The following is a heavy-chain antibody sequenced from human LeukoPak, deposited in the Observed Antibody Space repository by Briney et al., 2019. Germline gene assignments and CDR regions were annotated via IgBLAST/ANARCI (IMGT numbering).Heavy chain of an antibody. J-gene: IGHJ4*02. CDR1: GFTVSSNY. CDR2: IYSGGST. D-gene: IGHD6-13*01. V-gene: IGHV3-66*01. Sequence: PGGSLRLSCAVSGFTVSSNYMSWVRQPPGKGLEWVSIIYSGGSTYYADSVKGRFTISRDNSKNTLYLQMNSLRAEDTAMYYCARVGYTGTWYSSPPFDYWGQGTLVTVSS. CDR3: ARVGYTGTWYSSPPFDY.